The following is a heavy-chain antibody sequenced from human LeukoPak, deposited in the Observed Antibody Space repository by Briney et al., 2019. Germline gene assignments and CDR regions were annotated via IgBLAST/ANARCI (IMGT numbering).Heavy chain of an antibody. Sequence: PGGSLRLSCAASGFTFSSYGMHCVRQAPGKGLEWVALISYDGSNKYYADSVKGRFTISRDNSKNTLYLQMNSLRAEDTAVYYCAKEPKPRPTVGYFQHWGQGTLVTVSS. CDR1: GFTFSSYG. CDR3: AKEPKPRPTVGYFQH. D-gene: IGHD1-14*01. V-gene: IGHV3-30*18. J-gene: IGHJ1*01. CDR2: ISYDGSNK.